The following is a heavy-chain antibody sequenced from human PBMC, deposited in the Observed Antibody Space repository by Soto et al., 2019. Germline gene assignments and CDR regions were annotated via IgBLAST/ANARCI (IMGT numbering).Heavy chain of an antibody. CDR2: IYPSDSDT. J-gene: IGHJ4*02. CDR1: GYNFAGYW. D-gene: IGHD3-3*01. CDR3: ARGGVSTRTFDY. V-gene: IGHV5-51*01. Sequence: ESLKISCKGSGYNFAGYWIAWVRQMPGKGLELMGIIYPSDSDTRYRPSFQGQVTISADKSISSAYLQWSSLRASDTAMYYCARGGVSTRTFDYWGQGTPVTVSS.